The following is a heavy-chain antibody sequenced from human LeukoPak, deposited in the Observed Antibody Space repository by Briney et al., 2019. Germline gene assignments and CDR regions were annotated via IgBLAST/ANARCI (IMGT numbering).Heavy chain of an antibody. CDR1: GGTFSSYA. D-gene: IGHD3-9*01. J-gene: IGHJ3*02. Sequence: SVKVSCKASGGTFSSYAINWVRQAPGQGLEWMGGIIPIFGTVSYAQKFQGRVTITADESTSTAYMEVSSLRSEDTAVYYCARDDGRYIDWLGHDAFDIWGQGTMVTVSS. CDR3: ARDDGRYIDWLGHDAFDI. CDR2: IIPIFGTV. V-gene: IGHV1-69*13.